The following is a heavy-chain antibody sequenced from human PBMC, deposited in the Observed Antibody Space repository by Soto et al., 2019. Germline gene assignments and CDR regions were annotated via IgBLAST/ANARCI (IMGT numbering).Heavy chain of an antibody. CDR2: IWYDGSNK. Sequence: PGGSLRLSCAASGFTFSSYGMHWVRQAPGKGLEWVAVIWYDGSNKYYADSVKGRFTISRDNSKNTLYLQMNSLRAEDTAVYYCARTDYGDYDDAFDIWGQGTMVTVSS. D-gene: IGHD4-17*01. V-gene: IGHV3-33*01. J-gene: IGHJ3*02. CDR1: GFTFSSYG. CDR3: ARTDYGDYDDAFDI.